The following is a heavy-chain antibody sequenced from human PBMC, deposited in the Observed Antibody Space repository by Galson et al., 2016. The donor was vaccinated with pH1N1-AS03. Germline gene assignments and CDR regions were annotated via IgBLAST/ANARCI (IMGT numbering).Heavy chain of an antibody. CDR3: VHRRRTSTVASVADY. Sequence: PALVKPTQTLTLTCTFSGFSLSTSGEGVGWIRQPPGKALEWLTLIHWDDDKRYSTSLRTRLTITKDTPKNPVVLTMTNMDPVDTATYFCVHRRRTSTVASVADYWGQGALVTVSS. V-gene: IGHV2-5*02. D-gene: IGHD1-1*01. CDR2: IHWDDDK. CDR1: GFSLSTSGEG. J-gene: IGHJ4*02.